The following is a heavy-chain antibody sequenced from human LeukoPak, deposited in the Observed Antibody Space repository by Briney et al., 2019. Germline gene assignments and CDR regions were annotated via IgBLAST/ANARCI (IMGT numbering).Heavy chain of an antibody. CDR1: GGSISSSSYY. D-gene: IGHD2-2*01. V-gene: IGHV4-39*07. CDR3: ARGRTGYHLLPTKKDYSYYYVDV. Sequence: SETLSLTCTVSGGSISSSSYYWGWIRQPPGKGLEWIGRIYTSGSTNYNPSLKSRVTISVDTSKNQFSLKLSSVTAADTAVYYCARGRTGYHLLPTKKDYSYYYVDVWDKGTTVTVSS. J-gene: IGHJ6*03. CDR2: IYTSGST.